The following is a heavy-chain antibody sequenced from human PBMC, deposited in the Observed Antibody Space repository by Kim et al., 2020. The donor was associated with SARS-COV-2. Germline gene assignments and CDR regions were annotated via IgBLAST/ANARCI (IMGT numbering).Heavy chain of an antibody. V-gene: IGHV5-51*01. D-gene: IGHD6-13*01. CDR3: ARTAAAGISNDY. Sequence: RYSPSFQGQVTISADKSISTAYLQWSSLKASDTAMYYCARTAAAGISNDYWGQGTLVTVSS. J-gene: IGHJ4*02.